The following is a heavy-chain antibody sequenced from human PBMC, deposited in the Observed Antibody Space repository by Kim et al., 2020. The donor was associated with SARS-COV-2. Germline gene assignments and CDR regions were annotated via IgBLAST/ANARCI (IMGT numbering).Heavy chain of an antibody. Sequence: GGSLRLSCAASGFTFDDYAMHWVRQAPGKGLEWVSGISWNSGSIGYADSVKGRFTISRDNAKNSLYLQMNSLRAEDTALYYCAKDISPLTILINDAFDIWGQGTMVTVSS. CDR2: ISWNSGSI. CDR3: AKDISPLTILINDAFDI. CDR1: GFTFDDYA. V-gene: IGHV3-9*01. J-gene: IGHJ3*02.